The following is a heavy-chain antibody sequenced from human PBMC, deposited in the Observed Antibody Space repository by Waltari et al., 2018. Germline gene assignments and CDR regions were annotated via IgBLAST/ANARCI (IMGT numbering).Heavy chain of an antibody. V-gene: IGHV1-24*01. J-gene: IGHJ6*02. CDR2: LDPEDEET. CDR1: GYSLSELS. Sequence: QVQLVQSGAEVRKPGASVKVSCKVSGYSLSELSIHWVRQAPGKGLEWVGGLDPEDEETVYAQKFQGRVTMTEDTSTDTAYMELSSLRSDDTAVYYCTTDIMLRVFSNVWGQGTTVTVSS. CDR3: TTDIMLRVFSNV. D-gene: IGHD3-10*01.